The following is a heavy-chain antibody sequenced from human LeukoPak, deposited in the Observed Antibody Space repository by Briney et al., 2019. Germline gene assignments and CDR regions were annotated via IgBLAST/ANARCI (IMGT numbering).Heavy chain of an antibody. CDR2: IHPSGST. J-gene: IGHJ4*02. Sequence: SETLSLTCAVYGASFSGYYWRWVRQPPGEGLEWIGDIHPSGSTNYHPALTSRVTISPDTSQNQFALGLTSVTAADTAVYYCARGQESSKTGYWGQGTLVAVSS. CDR3: ARGQESSKTGY. V-gene: IGHV4-34*01. CDR1: GASFSGYY. D-gene: IGHD4-11*01.